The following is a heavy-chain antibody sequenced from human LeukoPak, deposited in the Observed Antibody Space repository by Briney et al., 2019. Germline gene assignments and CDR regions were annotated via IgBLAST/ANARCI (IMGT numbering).Heavy chain of an antibody. CDR2: ISSSSSYT. V-gene: IGHV3-21*05. D-gene: IGHD2/OR15-2a*01. CDR1: GFTFSSYA. CDR3: ARDGIFSRSGPDY. J-gene: IGHJ4*02. Sequence: GGSLRLSCAASGFTFSSYAMTWVRQAPGKGLEWVSHISSSSSYTNYADSVKGRFTISRDNAKNSLYLQMNSLRAEDTAVYYCARDGIFSRSGPDYWGQGTLVTVSS.